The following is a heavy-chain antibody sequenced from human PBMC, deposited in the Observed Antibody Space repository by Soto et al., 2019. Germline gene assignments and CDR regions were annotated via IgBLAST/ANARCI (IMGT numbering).Heavy chain of an antibody. Sequence: EVQLVESGGGLVQPGGSLRLSCAASVFTFTSNSMNWVRQAPGKGLEWISYITSSSSTIYYADSVKGRFTISRDNAKNSVYLQMNSLRDEDTAVYYCARGRVGTAYFDYWGQGMLVIVSS. J-gene: IGHJ4*02. CDR3: ARGRVGTAYFDY. D-gene: IGHD2-21*02. CDR2: ITSSSSTI. CDR1: VFTFTSNS. V-gene: IGHV3-48*02.